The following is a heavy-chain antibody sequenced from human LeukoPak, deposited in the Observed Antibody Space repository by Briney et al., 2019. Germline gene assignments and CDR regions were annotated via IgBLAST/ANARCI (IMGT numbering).Heavy chain of an antibody. CDR3: ARGIPRDEARHCGGDCYYFDY. Sequence: EASVKVSCKASGGTFSSYAISWVRQAPGQGLEWMGGIIPIFGTANYAQKFQGRVTITTDESTSTAYMELSSLRSEDTAVYYCARGIPRDEARHCGGDCYYFDYWGQGTLVTVSS. D-gene: IGHD2-21*01. CDR2: IIPIFGTA. V-gene: IGHV1-69*05. CDR1: GGTFSSYA. J-gene: IGHJ4*02.